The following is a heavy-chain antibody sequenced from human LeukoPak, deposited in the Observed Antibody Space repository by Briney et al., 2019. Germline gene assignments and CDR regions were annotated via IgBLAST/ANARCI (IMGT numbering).Heavy chain of an antibody. Sequence: ASVKVSCKASGYTFTGYYMHWVRQAPGQGLEWMGWINPNSGGTNYAQKFQGWVTMTRDTSISTAYMELSRLRSDDTAVYYCARTYDSRLYGMDVWGQGTTVTVSS. D-gene: IGHD3-22*01. CDR1: GYTFTGYY. CDR2: INPNSGGT. CDR3: ARTYDSRLYGMDV. V-gene: IGHV1-2*04. J-gene: IGHJ6*02.